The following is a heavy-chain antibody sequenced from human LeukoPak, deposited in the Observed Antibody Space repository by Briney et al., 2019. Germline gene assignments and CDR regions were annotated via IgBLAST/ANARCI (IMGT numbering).Heavy chain of an antibody. J-gene: IGHJ4*02. CDR1: GRSFSGYY. CDR3: ARPYSSGWYSSGFDY. D-gene: IGHD6-19*01. V-gene: IGHV4-34*01. CDR2: INHSGNT. Sequence: SETLSLTCAVYGRSFSGYYWSWIRQPPGKGLEWIGEINHSGNTNYNPSLKSRVTISVDTSKNQFSLKLSSVTAADTAVYYCARPYSSGWYSSGFDYWGQGTLVTVSS.